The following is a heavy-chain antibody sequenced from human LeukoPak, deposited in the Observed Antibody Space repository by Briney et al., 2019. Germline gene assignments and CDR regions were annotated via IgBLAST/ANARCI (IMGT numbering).Heavy chain of an antibody. CDR2: ISYDGSNK. J-gene: IGHJ6*03. CDR1: GFTFSSYA. CDR3: ARDRKHIVVVTAIRGGNYYYMDV. D-gene: IGHD2-21*02. Sequence: GGSLRLSCAASGFTFSSYAMHWVRQAPGKGLEWVAVISYDGSNKYYADSVKGRFTISRDNSKNTLYLQMNSLRSEDTAVYYCARDRKHIVVVTAIRGGNYYYMDVWGKGTTVTVSS. V-gene: IGHV3-30*04.